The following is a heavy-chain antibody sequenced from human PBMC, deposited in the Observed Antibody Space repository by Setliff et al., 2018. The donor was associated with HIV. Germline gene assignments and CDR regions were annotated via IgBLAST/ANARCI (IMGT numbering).Heavy chain of an antibody. D-gene: IGHD2-2*01. Sequence: ASVKVSCKASTYTFSSYVINWVRQAPGQGLEWMGRISVYNGNTIYAQKLQGRVTVTTDTSTSTAYMELRSLRSDDTAVYYCARDRGVYCISSSCYSPVDAFDICGQGTMVTVSS. V-gene: IGHV1-18*01. J-gene: IGHJ3*02. CDR3: ARDRGVYCISSSCYSPVDAFDI. CDR2: ISVYNGNT. CDR1: TYTFSSYV.